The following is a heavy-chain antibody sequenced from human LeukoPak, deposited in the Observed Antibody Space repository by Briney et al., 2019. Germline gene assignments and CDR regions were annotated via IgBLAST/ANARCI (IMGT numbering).Heavy chain of an antibody. V-gene: IGHV4-59*01. CDR2: IYYSGST. CDR1: GGSISSYY. D-gene: IGHD2-15*01. J-gene: IGHJ3*02. CDR3: ARYGRRGLLDAFDI. Sequence: SETLSLTCTVSGGSISSYYWSWIRQPPGKGLEWIGYIYYSGSTNYNPSLKSRVTISVDTSKNQFSLKLSSVTAADTAVYYCARYGRRGLLDAFDIWGQGTMVTVSS.